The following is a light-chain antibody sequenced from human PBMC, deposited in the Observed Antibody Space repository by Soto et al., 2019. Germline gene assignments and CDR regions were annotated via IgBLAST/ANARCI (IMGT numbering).Light chain of an antibody. CDR2: GAS. J-gene: IGKJ2*01. Sequence: EIVMRQSPATLPVSPGERATLSCRTSQDVSNNLAWYQQKPGQAPRLLMYGASTRATSIPDRFSGSGSGTEFTLTISNLQSEDFAVYYCQQYNNWPPMYTFGQGTKLEIK. CDR3: QQYNNWPPMYT. V-gene: IGKV3-15*01. CDR1: QDVSNN.